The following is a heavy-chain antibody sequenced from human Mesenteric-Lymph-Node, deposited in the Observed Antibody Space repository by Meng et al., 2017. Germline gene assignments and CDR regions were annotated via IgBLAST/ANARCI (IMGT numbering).Heavy chain of an antibody. CDR1: GFIFFNDFY. CDR2: ISSSGSAI. J-gene: IGHJ4*02. Sequence: GGSLRLSCAASGFIFFNDFYMSWIRQSPGKGLEWISYISSSGSAIYYADSVKGRFTISRDNAKNSLFLQMNSLTAEDTAVYYCASDPRYAEVYWGQGTLVTVSS. V-gene: IGHV3-11*04. D-gene: IGHD3-16*01. CDR3: ASDPRYAEVY.